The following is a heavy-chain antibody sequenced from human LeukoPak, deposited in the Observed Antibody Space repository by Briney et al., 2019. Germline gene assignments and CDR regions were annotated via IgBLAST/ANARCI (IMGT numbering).Heavy chain of an antibody. CDR1: GFTFDDYA. D-gene: IGHD3-10*01. V-gene: IGHV3-43D*03. CDR3: VRGGYSSFDY. CDR2: VSWDGGST. Sequence: GGSLRLSCAASGFTFDDYAMHWVRQAPGKGLEWVSLVSWDGGSTYYADSVKGRFTISRDNSKNSLYLQMNSLGAEDTAVYYCVRGGYSSFDYWGQGTLVTVSS. J-gene: IGHJ4*02.